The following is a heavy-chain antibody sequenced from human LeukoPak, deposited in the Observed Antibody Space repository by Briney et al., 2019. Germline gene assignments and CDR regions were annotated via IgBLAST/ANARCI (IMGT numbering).Heavy chain of an antibody. CDR3: ASTALGYCSSTSCYFRPYIDY. CDR2: INHSGST. Sequence: SETLSLTCAVYGGSFSGYYWSWIRQPPGKGLEWIGEINHSGSTNYNPSLKSRVTISVDTSKNQFSLKLSSVTAADTAVYYCASTALGYCSSTSCYFRPYIDYWGQGTLVTVSS. V-gene: IGHV4-34*01. D-gene: IGHD2-2*01. J-gene: IGHJ4*02. CDR1: GGSFSGYY.